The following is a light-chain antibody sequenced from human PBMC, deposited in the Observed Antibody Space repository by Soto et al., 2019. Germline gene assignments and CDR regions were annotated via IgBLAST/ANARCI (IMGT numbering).Light chain of an antibody. CDR2: GAS. V-gene: IGKV3-20*01. CDR1: QSISSGY. J-gene: IGKJ1*01. Sequence: EIVLTQSPGTLSLSPGERATLSCRASQSISSGYLAWYQQKPGQAPRLLIYGASSRATVIPDRFSGSGSGTDFTLTISRLEPEDFAVYYCQQYGSSLWTFGQGTKVEIK. CDR3: QQYGSSLWT.